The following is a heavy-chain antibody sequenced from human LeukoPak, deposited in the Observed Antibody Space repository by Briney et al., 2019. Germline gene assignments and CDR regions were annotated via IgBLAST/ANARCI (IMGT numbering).Heavy chain of an antibody. CDR3: ARGRMVRGVTWWFDP. CDR2: MNLNSGNT. CDR1: GYTFTSYD. Sequence: GASVNVSCTASGYTFTSYDINWVRQATGQGLGWMGWMNLNSGNTGYAQKFQGRVTMTRNTSISTAYMELSSLRSEDTAVYYCARGRMVRGVTWWFDPWGQGTLVTVSS. J-gene: IGHJ5*02. V-gene: IGHV1-8*01. D-gene: IGHD3-10*01.